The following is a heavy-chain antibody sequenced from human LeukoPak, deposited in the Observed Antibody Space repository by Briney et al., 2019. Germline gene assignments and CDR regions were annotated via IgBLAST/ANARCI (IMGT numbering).Heavy chain of an antibody. D-gene: IGHD3-16*02. CDR1: GGSFSGYY. V-gene: IGHV4-34*01. CDR2: INHSGST. Sequence: PSETLSLTCAVYGGSFSGYYWSWIRQPPGKGLEWIGGINHSGSTNYNPSLKSRVTISVDTSKNQFSLKLSSVTAADTAVYYCARLVQYDYVWGSYRPGGFDPWGQGTLVTVSS. CDR3: ARLVQYDYVWGSYRPGGFDP. J-gene: IGHJ5*02.